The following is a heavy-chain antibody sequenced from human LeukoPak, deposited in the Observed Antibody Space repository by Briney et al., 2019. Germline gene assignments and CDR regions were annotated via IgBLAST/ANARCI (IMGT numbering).Heavy chain of an antibody. V-gene: IGHV3-30*18. CDR2: ISYDGSNK. CDR1: GFTFSSYG. J-gene: IGHJ4*01. CDR3: AKDVASRLWFGSDY. Sequence: PGGSLRLSCAASGFTFSSYGMHWVRQAPGKGLEWVAVISYDGSNKYYADSVKGRFTISRDNSKNTLYLQMNSLRAEDTAVYYCAKDVASRLWFGSDYWGQEPWSPSPQ. D-gene: IGHD3-10*01.